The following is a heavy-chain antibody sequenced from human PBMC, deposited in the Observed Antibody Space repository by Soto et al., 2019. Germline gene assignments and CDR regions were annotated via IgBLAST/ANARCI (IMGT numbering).Heavy chain of an antibody. J-gene: IGHJ6*02. CDR1: GFTFSTYG. D-gene: IGHD4-17*01. CDR3: ARAAVTDYQYHGMDV. Sequence: QVQLVESGGGVVQPGRSLRLSCAASGFTFSTYGMHWVRQAPGMGLEWVAAIWYDGIDKYYAASVKGRFTISRDNSMNTVYLQMSSLRADDTAVYYCARAAVTDYQYHGMDVWGQGTTVTVSS. CDR2: IWYDGIDK. V-gene: IGHV3-33*01.